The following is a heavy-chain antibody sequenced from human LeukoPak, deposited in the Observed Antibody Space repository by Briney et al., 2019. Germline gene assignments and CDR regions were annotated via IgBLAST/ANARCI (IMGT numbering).Heavy chain of an antibody. Sequence: GRSLRLSCAASGFTFSSYAMHWVRQAPGKGLEWVAVISYDGSNKYYADSVKGRFTISRDNSKNTLYLQMNSLRAEDTAVYYCARAGSVELHLDYWGQGTLVTVPS. CDR2: ISYDGSNK. CDR3: ARAGSVELHLDY. CDR1: GFTFSSYA. D-gene: IGHD1-26*01. J-gene: IGHJ4*02. V-gene: IGHV3-30*04.